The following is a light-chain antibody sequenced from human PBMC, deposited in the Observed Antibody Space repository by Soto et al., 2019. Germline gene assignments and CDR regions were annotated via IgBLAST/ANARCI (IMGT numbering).Light chain of an antibody. Sequence: DIQMTQSPSSVSASVGDRVTISCRASQGISGWLAWYQQKPGKAPNLLIYAASSLQSGVPPRFSGSGSGTDFTLTISSLQPEDFATYYCQQANSFPFTFGGGTKGEIK. CDR1: QGISGW. CDR2: AAS. CDR3: QQANSFPFT. V-gene: IGKV1-12*01. J-gene: IGKJ4*01.